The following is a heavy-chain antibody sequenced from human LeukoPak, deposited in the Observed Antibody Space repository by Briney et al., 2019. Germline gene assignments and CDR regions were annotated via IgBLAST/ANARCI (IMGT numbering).Heavy chain of an antibody. D-gene: IGHD5-12*01. J-gene: IGHJ3*02. CDR1: GASISSYY. CDR3: ARAQNSGYAWAAFDI. Sequence: SETLSLTCTVSGASISSYYWSWIRQPPGKGLEWIGYIYYSGSTNYNPSLKSRVTISVDTSKNQFSLKLSSVTAADTAVYYCARAQNSGYAWAAFDIWGQGTMVTVSS. V-gene: IGHV4-59*01. CDR2: IYYSGST.